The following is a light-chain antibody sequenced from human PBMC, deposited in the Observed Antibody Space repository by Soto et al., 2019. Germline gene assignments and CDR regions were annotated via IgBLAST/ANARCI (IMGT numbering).Light chain of an antibody. CDR1: QSVSSN. J-gene: IGKJ1*01. Sequence: EIVMTQSPVTLSVSPGERATLSCRASQSVSSNLAWYQHKPGQAPRLLIYGASTRATGIPARFSGSGSGTEFTLTISSLQYEDFAVYYCQQYNNWPWTFGQGTKVEIK. CDR2: GAS. CDR3: QQYNNWPWT. V-gene: IGKV3-15*01.